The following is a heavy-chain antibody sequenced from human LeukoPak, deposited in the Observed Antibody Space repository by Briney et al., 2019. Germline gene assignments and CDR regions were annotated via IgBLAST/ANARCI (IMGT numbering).Heavy chain of an antibody. CDR1: GFTFSSYA. Sequence: GGSLRLSCAASGFTFSSYAMNWVRQAPGKGLEWVSSISSSSSYIYYADSVKGRFTISRDNAKNSLYLQMNSLRAEDTAIYYCARLTHGAVADTRGYWGQGTLVTVSS. J-gene: IGHJ4*02. V-gene: IGHV3-21*01. D-gene: IGHD6-19*01. CDR3: ARLTHGAVADTRGY. CDR2: ISSSSSYI.